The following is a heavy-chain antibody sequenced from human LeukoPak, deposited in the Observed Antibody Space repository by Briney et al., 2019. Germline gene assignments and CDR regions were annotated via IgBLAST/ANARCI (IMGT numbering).Heavy chain of an antibody. CDR1: GYSISSGYY. D-gene: IGHD2-2*01. J-gene: IGHJ4*02. V-gene: IGHV4-38-2*02. Sequence: SETLSLTCTVSGYSISSGYYWGWIRQPPGKGLEWIGSIYHSGSTYYNPSLKSRVTISVDTSKNQFSLKLSSVTAADTAVYYCARSTGVVPAALYGGYFDYWGQGTLVTVSS. CDR3: ARSTGVVPAALYGGYFDY. CDR2: IYHSGST.